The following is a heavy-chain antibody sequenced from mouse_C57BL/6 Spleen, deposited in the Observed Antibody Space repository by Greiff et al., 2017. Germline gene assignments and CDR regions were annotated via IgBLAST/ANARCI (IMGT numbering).Heavy chain of an antibody. D-gene: IGHD1-1*01. CDR2: ISSGSSTI. Sequence: EVKLVESGGGLVKPGGSLKLSCAASGFTFSDYGMHWVRQAPEKGLEWVAYISSGSSTIYYADTVKGRFTIPRDNAKNTLFLQMTSLRSEETAMDYCARQREVGAMDYWGQGTSVTVSS. CDR3: ARQREVGAMDY. V-gene: IGHV5-17*01. J-gene: IGHJ4*01. CDR1: GFTFSDYG.